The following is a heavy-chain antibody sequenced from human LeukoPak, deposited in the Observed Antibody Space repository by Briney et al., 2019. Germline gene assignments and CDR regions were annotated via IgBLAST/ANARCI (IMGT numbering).Heavy chain of an antibody. D-gene: IGHD7-27*01. V-gene: IGHV4-59*01. CDR1: GGSISSDY. J-gene: IGHJ5*02. CDR2: IFHSGST. CDR3: ARLSGEGWFDP. Sequence: SETLSLTCTVSGGSISSDYWNWIRQPPGRGLEWIGCIFHSGSTKYNPSLMSRVTISLDTSKNHFSLKVSSVTAADTAVYYCARLSGEGWFDPWGQGTLVTVSS.